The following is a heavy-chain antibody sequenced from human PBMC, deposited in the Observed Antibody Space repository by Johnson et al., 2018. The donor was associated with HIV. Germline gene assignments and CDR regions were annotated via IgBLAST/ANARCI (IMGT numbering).Heavy chain of an antibody. Sequence: QVQLVESGGAVVQPGGSLRLSCTVSGFIFRDYYMSWIRQAPGKGLEWVAVISYDGSNKYYADSVKGRFTISRDNSKNTLYLQMNSLRAEDTALYYCARGAYSSSWHASDASDIWGQGTMVTVSS. CDR1: GFIFRDYY. CDR3: ARGAYSSSWHASDASDI. V-gene: IGHV3-30*03. CDR2: ISYDGSNK. D-gene: IGHD6-13*01. J-gene: IGHJ3*02.